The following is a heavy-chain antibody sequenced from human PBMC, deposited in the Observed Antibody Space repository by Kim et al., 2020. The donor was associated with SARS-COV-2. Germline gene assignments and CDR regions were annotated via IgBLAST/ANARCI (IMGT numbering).Heavy chain of an antibody. J-gene: IGHJ4*02. Sequence: RFTISRDNAKNTLYLQMNSLRAEDTAVYYCARDRGATYSSSWYSGRGIDYWGQGTLVTVSS. CDR3: ARDRGATYSSSWYSGRGIDY. D-gene: IGHD6-13*01. V-gene: IGHV3-74*01.